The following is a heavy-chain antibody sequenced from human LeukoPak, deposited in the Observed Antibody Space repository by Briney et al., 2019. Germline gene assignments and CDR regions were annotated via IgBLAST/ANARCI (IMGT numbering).Heavy chain of an antibody. V-gene: IGHV4-4*07. CDR3: ARDGKGDFWSGYYSYYYYYMDV. Sequence: SETLSLTCTVSGGSISSYYWSWIRQPAGKGREWIGRIYTSGSTNYNPSLKSRVTMSVDTSKNQFSLKLSSVTAADTAVYYCARDGKGDFWSGYYSYYYYYMDVWGKGTTVTVSS. J-gene: IGHJ6*03. D-gene: IGHD3-3*01. CDR1: GGSISSYY. CDR2: IYTSGST.